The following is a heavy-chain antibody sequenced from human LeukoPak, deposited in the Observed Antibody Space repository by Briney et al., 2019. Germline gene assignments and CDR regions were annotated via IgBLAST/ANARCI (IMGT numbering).Heavy chain of an antibody. J-gene: IGHJ4*02. CDR3: ARDKTYCSSPSCSLDY. V-gene: IGHV3-21*01. Sequence: GGSLRLSCAASGFTFSNYNMNWVRQAPGKGLEWVSYISSRGSYKYYADSVRGRFTISRDVAQNSLYLQMNSLRADDTAVYYCARDKTYCSSPSCSLDYWGQGALVTVSS. CDR2: ISSRGSYK. D-gene: IGHD2-2*01. CDR1: GFTFSNYN.